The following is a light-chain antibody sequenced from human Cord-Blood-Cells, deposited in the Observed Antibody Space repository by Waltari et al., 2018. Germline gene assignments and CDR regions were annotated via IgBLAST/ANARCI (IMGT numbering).Light chain of an antibody. CDR2: EGS. CDR1: SSDVGSYNL. CDR3: CSYAGSSTSWV. J-gene: IGLJ3*02. V-gene: IGLV2-23*01. Sequence: QSALTQPASVSGSPGQSITISCTGTSSDVGSYNLVSWYQQHPGKAPKLMIYEGSKRPSAVSNRFSGSKSGNTASLTISGLQAEDEADDYCCSYAGSSTSWVFGGGTKLTVL.